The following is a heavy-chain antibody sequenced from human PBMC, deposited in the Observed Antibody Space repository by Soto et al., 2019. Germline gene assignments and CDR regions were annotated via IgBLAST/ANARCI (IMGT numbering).Heavy chain of an antibody. CDR3: ARVRPVLRFLERLPALYGMDV. CDR2: ISSSSSTI. V-gene: IGHV3-48*02. Sequence: GGSLRLSCAASGFTFSSYSMNWVRQAPGKGLEWVSYISSSSSTIYYADSVKGRFTISRDNAKNSLYLQMNSLRDEDTAVYYCARVRPVLRFLERLPALYGMDVWGQGTKVTVYS. J-gene: IGHJ6*02. D-gene: IGHD3-3*01. CDR1: GFTFSSYS.